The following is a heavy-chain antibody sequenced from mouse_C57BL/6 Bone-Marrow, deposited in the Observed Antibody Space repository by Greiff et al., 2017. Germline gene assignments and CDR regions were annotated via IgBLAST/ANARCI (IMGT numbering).Heavy chain of an antibody. CDR2: ISYDGSN. D-gene: IGHD1-1*01. CDR3: ARDVPFTTVVAENWYFDV. V-gene: IGHV3-6*01. J-gene: IGHJ1*03. Sequence: EVKVEESGPGLVKPSQSLSLTCSVTGYSITSGYYWNWIRQFPGNKLEWMGYISYDGSNNYNPSLKNRISITRDTSKNQFFLKLNSVTTEDTATYYCARDVPFTTVVAENWYFDVWGTGTTVTVSS. CDR1: GYSITSGYY.